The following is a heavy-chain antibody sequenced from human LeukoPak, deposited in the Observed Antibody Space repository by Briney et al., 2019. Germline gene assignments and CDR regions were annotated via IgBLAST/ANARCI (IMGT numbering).Heavy chain of an antibody. J-gene: IGHJ4*02. CDR3: GRAYYSGDSYYLRY. Sequence: GGSLRLSCAASGFIFSSYWMSWVRQAPGKGLEWVANIKQDGSEKWYVDSVKGRFTISRDNAKNSLYLQMNSLRAEDTAVYCCGRAYYSGDSYYLRYWGQGTLVTVSS. CDR1: GFIFSSYW. D-gene: IGHD2-21*01. V-gene: IGHV3-7*04. CDR2: IKQDGSEK.